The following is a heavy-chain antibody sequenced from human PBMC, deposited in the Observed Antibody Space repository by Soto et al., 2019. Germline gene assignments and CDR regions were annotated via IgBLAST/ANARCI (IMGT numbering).Heavy chain of an antibody. CDR2: TYYRSKWYN. D-gene: IGHD2-15*01. CDR3: ARAGCSGGSCLFDY. J-gene: IGHJ4*02. CDR1: GDSVSSNSAA. V-gene: IGHV6-1*01. Sequence: PSQTLSLTCAISGDSVSSNSAAWNWIRQSPSRGLEWLGRTYYRSKWYNYYAVSVKSRITINPDTSKNQFSLQLNSVTPEDTAVYYCARAGCSGGSCLFDYWGQGTLVTVSS.